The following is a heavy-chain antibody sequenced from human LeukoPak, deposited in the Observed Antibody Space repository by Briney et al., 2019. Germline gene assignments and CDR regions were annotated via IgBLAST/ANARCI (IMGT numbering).Heavy chain of an antibody. CDR2: IYTSGST. CDR1: GGSISSYY. CDR3: ARHRAKEYYDFWSGSGDFYFDY. J-gene: IGHJ4*02. V-gene: IGHV4-4*09. Sequence: SETLSLTCTVSGGSISSYYWSWIRQPPGKGLEWIGYIYTSGSTNYNPSLKSRVTISVDTSKNQFSLKLSSVTAADTAVYYRARHRAKEYYDFWSGSGDFYFDYWGQGTLVTVSS. D-gene: IGHD3-3*01.